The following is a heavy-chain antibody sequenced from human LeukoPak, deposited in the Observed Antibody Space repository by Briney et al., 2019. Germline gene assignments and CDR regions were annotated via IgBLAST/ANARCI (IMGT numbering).Heavy chain of an antibody. CDR3: ARLELEATFFDY. CDR2: IYYSGST. Sequence: SETLSLTCTVSGGSISSSGYYWGWIRQPPGKGLEWIGSIYYSGSTYYNPSLKSRVTISVDTSKNQFSLKLSSVTAADTAVYYCARLELEATFFDYWGQGTLVTVSS. J-gene: IGHJ4*02. D-gene: IGHD1-26*01. V-gene: IGHV4-39*01. CDR1: GGSISSSGYY.